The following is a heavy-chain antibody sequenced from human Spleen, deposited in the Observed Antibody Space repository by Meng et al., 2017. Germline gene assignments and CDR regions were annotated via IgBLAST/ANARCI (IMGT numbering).Heavy chain of an antibody. CDR3: ARGPTTVAHDFDY. D-gene: IGHD4-11*01. V-gene: IGHV4-34*01. CDR2: INHRGNT. J-gene: IGHJ4*02. CDR1: GGSFSDYY. Sequence: QGQLQPWGAGLLKPSETLSHTCVVSGGSFSDYYWSWTRQPPGKGLEWIGEINHRGNTNYNSFLESRVTISVDTSQNSLSLKLSSVTAADSAVYYCARGPTTVAHDFDYWGQGTLVTVSS.